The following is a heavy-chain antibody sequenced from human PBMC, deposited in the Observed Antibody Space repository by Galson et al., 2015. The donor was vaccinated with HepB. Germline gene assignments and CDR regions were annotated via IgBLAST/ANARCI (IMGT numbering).Heavy chain of an antibody. D-gene: IGHD1-20*01. CDR2: TYYRSKWYN. Sequence: CAISGDSVSSNSAAWNWIRQSPSRGLEWLGRTYYRSKWYNDYAVSVKSRITINPDTSKNQFSLQLSSVTAADTAVYYCAGGGGVTGTGDAFDIWGQGTMVTVSS. V-gene: IGHV6-1*01. CDR1: GDSVSSNSAA. CDR3: AGGGGVTGTGDAFDI. J-gene: IGHJ3*02.